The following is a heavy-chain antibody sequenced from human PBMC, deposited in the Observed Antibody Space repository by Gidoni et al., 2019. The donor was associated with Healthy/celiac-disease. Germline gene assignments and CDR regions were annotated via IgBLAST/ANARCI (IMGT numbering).Heavy chain of an antibody. CDR2: ISGSGGST. CDR1: GFTFSSYA. J-gene: IGHJ4*02. Sequence: EVQLLEPGGGWVQRGGSLRLPCAASGFTFSSYAMRWDRQAPGKGLGWGSAISGSGGSTYYADSVKGRFTISRDNSKNTLYLQMNSLRAEDTAVYYCAKDLGGYCSGGSCYSLLSGFDYWGQGTLVTVSS. D-gene: IGHD2-15*01. CDR3: AKDLGGYCSGGSCYSLLSGFDY. V-gene: IGHV3-23*01.